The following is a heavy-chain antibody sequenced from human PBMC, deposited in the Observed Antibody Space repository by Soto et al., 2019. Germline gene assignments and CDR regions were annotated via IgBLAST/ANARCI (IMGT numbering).Heavy chain of an antibody. D-gene: IGHD2-8*01. CDR3: ARVVLGRYCTNGVCYFDY. V-gene: IGHV3-7*01. CDR1: GFTFRSYW. Sequence: GGSLRLSCAASGFTFRSYWMSWVRQAPGKGLEWVANIKQGGSEKYYVDSVKGRFTISRDNAKNSLYLQMNSLRAEDTAVFYCARVVLGRYCTNGVCYFDYWGQGTLVTVS. J-gene: IGHJ4*02. CDR2: IKQGGSEK.